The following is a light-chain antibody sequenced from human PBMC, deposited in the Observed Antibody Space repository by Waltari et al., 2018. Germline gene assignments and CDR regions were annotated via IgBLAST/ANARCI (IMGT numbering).Light chain of an antibody. CDR1: QSVSGS. Sequence: EIVLTQSPATLSLSPGERATLSCRASQSVSGSLAWYQQKPGQPPRLLIYDSSNRATGIPARFSGSGSGTDFTLTISSLTPEDFAVYFCQHRTNWVPGMYTFGQGTKLEIK. CDR2: DSS. J-gene: IGKJ2*01. CDR3: QHRTNWVPGMYT. V-gene: IGKV3-11*01.